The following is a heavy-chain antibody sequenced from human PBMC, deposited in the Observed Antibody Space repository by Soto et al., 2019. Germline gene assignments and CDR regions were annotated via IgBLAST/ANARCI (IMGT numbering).Heavy chain of an antibody. J-gene: IGHJ4*02. D-gene: IGHD1-1*01. V-gene: IGHV1-69*13. CDR3: ASSPQLDPPSACDF. Sequence: QVQLVQSGAEVKKPGSSVKVSCKASGGTFSSYAISWVRQAPGQGLEWMGGIIPIFGTANYAQKFQGRVTITADESTSTAYMELSSLRSEDTAVYYCASSPQLDPPSACDFWGQGTLVTVSS. CDR1: GGTFSSYA. CDR2: IIPIFGTA.